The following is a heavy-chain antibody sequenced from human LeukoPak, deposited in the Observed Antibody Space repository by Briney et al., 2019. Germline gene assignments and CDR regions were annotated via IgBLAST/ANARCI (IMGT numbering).Heavy chain of an antibody. CDR1: GGSISSYY. Sequence: PSETLSLTCTVSGGSISSYYWTWIRQPPGKGLEWIGYIHYTGSTNYNRSLRSRVTISVDTSKNQFSLKLSSVTAADTAVYYCARVEEGYGSGRRENYYYYYMDVWGKGTTVTVSS. CDR3: ARVEEGYGSGRRENYYYYYMDV. D-gene: IGHD3-10*01. V-gene: IGHV4-59*01. CDR2: IHYTGST. J-gene: IGHJ6*03.